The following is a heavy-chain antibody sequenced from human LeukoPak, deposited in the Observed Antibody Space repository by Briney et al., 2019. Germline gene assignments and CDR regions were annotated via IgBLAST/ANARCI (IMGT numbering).Heavy chain of an antibody. V-gene: IGHV3-15*01. CDR1: GFSFSDAW. CDR3: TWITTVRGPPTY. J-gene: IGHJ4*02. D-gene: IGHD3-10*02. Sequence: PGGSLRLSCAASGFSFSDAWMSWVRQAPGKGLEWVGRIKGRGGGGTTDYAAPVKGRFTISREDSKNTLYLQMNSLKTEDTGVYFCTWITTVRGPPTYWGQGSLVTVSS. CDR2: IKGRGGGGTT.